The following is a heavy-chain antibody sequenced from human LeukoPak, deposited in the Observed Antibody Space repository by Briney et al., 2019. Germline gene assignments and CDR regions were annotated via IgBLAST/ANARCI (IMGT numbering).Heavy chain of an antibody. J-gene: IGHJ4*02. CDR3: ASDTTSQYYDFWSGFNSFDY. CDR1: GFTFSSYA. CDR2: ISYDGSNK. Sequence: GRSLRLSCAASGFTFSSYAMHWVRQAPGKGLEWVAVISYDGSNKYYADSVKGRFTISRDNSKNTLYLQMNSLRAEDTAVYYCASDTTSQYYDFWSGFNSFDYWGQGTLVTVSS. D-gene: IGHD3-3*01. V-gene: IGHV3-30-3*01.